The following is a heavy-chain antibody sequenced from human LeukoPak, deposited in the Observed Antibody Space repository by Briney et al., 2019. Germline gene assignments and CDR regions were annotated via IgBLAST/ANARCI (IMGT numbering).Heavy chain of an antibody. CDR3: AKEGGQQLVRGDWFDP. CDR1: GFTFSNAW. Sequence: GGSLRLSCAASGFTFSNAWMSWVRQAPGKGLEWVSAISGSGGSTYYADSVKGRFTISRDNSKNTLYLQMNSLRAEDTAVYYCAKEGGQQLVRGDWFDPWGQGTLVTVSS. V-gene: IGHV3-23*01. J-gene: IGHJ5*02. CDR2: ISGSGGST. D-gene: IGHD6-13*01.